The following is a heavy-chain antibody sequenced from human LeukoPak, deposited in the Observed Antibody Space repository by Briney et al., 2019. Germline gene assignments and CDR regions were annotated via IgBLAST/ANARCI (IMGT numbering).Heavy chain of an antibody. D-gene: IGHD6-13*01. CDR3: AKGPSEQQLTHDEYFQD. CDR1: GFTVSSNY. Sequence: GGSLRLSCAASGFTVSSNYMSWVRQAPGKGLEWVAVISYDGSNKYYADSVKGRFTISRTNSKNTLYLQMNGLRAEDTAVYYCAKGPSEQQLTHDEYFQDWGQGTLVTVSS. J-gene: IGHJ1*01. V-gene: IGHV3-30*18. CDR2: ISYDGSNK.